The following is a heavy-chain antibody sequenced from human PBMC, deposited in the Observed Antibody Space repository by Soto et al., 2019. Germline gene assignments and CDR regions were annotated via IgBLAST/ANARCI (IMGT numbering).Heavy chain of an antibody. CDR3: AKKGLPAATGQHFFDY. J-gene: IGHJ4*02. V-gene: IGHV3-23*01. Sequence: EVQLLESGGGLVQPGGSLRLSCAASGFTFSNYYMSWVRQAPGKGLEWVSIVGFSGDTTYYADSVKGRFTISRDNSRNTLYLQMNSLRVEDTAIYYCAKKGLPAATGQHFFDYWGQGSLVTVSS. CDR1: GFTFSNYY. CDR2: VGFSGDTT. D-gene: IGHD6-13*01.